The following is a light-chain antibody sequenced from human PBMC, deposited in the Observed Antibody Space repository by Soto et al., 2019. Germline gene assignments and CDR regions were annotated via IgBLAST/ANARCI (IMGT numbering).Light chain of an antibody. Sequence: EIVLTQSPGTLSLSPGERATLSCRASQSVTGSYLAWYQQKPGQAPRLVIYGTYNRATGIPDRFSGSGSGTDFTLTISRLEPEDFAVYYCQQYSSLPHTFGQGTKLEVK. J-gene: IGKJ2*01. CDR3: QQYSSLPHT. CDR1: QSVTGSY. V-gene: IGKV3-20*01. CDR2: GTY.